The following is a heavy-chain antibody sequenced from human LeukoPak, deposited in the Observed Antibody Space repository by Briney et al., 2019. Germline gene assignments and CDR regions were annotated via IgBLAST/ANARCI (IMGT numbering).Heavy chain of an antibody. J-gene: IGHJ4*02. CDR2: TYYRAKWFN. Sequence: SQTLSLTCAISGDSVSGNSATGNWIRQSPARGLEWLGRTYYRAKWFNDYAVSVKGRITINRDTSNNQCCRHLNSVTPEDTAVVYCGRAEHDWGSDYWRQGTLVSVSS. D-gene: IGHD3-9*01. CDR3: GRAEHDWGSDY. CDR1: GDSVSGNSAT. V-gene: IGHV6-1*01.